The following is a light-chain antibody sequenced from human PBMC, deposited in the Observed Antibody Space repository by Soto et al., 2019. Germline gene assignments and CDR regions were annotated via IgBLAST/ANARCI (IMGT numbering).Light chain of an antibody. CDR3: QQSYGTPLT. CDR2: AAS. V-gene: IGKV1-39*01. J-gene: IGKJ4*01. CDR1: QSISNY. Sequence: DMEMTQSPSSLSAFVGDRVTITCRASQSISNYLNWYQHKPGKVPKLLIYAASSLQSGVPTRFSGSGSGTDFPLTINSLQPEDLATYYCQQSYGTPLTFGGGTKMEIK.